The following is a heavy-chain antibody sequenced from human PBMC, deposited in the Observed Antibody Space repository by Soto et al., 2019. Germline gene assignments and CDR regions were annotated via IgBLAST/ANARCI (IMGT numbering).Heavy chain of an antibody. CDR1: GVSVRSDGYY. Sequence: SETLSLTCTVSGVSVRSDGYYWTWIRQPPGKGLEWIGYIYSSGSTNYNPSLKSRVSISVDTSKNQFSLKLSSVTAADTAMYYCARRECSTSSCYQANWFDPWGQVTLVTVSS. V-gene: IGHV4-61*08. D-gene: IGHD2-2*01. CDR3: ARRECSTSSCYQANWFDP. CDR2: IYSSGST. J-gene: IGHJ5*02.